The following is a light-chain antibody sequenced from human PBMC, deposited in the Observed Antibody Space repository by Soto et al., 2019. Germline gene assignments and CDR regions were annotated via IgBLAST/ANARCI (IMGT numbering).Light chain of an antibody. J-gene: IGLJ2*01. V-gene: IGLV2-14*03. Sequence: QSALTQPASVSGSPGQSIAISCTGTSSDVGGYNYVSWYQQHPGKAPKLIIYDVSSRPSGVSDRFSGSKSVHTASLTISGLQAEDEADYYCSSYTSSSTLVFGGGTKL. CDR2: DVS. CDR1: SSDVGGYNY. CDR3: SSYTSSSTLV.